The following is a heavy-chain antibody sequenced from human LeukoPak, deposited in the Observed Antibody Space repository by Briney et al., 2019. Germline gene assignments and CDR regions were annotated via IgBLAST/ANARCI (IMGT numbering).Heavy chain of an antibody. CDR1: GYTFTSYA. D-gene: IGHD2-15*01. CDR3: ARDEEDYYFDY. Sequence: ASVKVSCKASGYTFTSYAMNWVRQAPGQGLEWMGWINPNSGGTNYAQKFQGRVTMTRDTSISTAYMELSRLRSDDTAVYYCARDEEDYYFDYWGQGTLVTVSS. V-gene: IGHV1-2*02. CDR2: INPNSGGT. J-gene: IGHJ4*02.